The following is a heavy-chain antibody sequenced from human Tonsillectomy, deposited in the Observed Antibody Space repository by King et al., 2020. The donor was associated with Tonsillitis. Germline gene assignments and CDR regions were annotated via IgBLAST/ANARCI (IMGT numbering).Heavy chain of an antibody. CDR1: GFTFSSYG. CDR3: AKDLAGQFLVDGMDV. V-gene: IGHV3-23*04. CDR2: ISGSGGST. J-gene: IGHJ6*02. Sequence: DVQLVESGGGLVQPGGSLRLSCAASGFTFSSYGMSWVRQAPGKGLEWVSAISGSGGSTYYADSVKGRFTISRDNSKNMVYLLMNSLRAEDTAVYYCAKDLAGQFLVDGMDVWGQGTTVTVSS. D-gene: IGHD6-19*01.